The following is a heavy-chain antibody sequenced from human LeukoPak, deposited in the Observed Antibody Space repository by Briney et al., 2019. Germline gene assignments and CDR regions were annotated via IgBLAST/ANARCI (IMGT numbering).Heavy chain of an antibody. D-gene: IGHD5-12*01. CDR3: AKDSGPTSYYYYGMDV. CDR2: ISWDGGST. J-gene: IGHJ6*02. CDR1: GFTFDDYA. Sequence: GGSLRLSCAASGFTFDDYAMHWVRHAPGKGLEWVSLISWDGGSTYYADSVKGRFTISRDNSKNSLYLQMNSLRAEDTALYYCAKDSGPTSYYYYGMDVWGQGATVTVSS. V-gene: IGHV3-43D*03.